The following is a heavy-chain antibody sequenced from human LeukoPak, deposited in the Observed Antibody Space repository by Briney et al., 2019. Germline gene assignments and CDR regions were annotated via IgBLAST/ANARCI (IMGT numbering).Heavy chain of an antibody. D-gene: IGHD6-13*01. V-gene: IGHV3-21*01. Sequence: GGSLRLSCSASGLTFSSYAMSWVRQAPGKGLEWVSSISSSSSYIYYADSVKGRFTISRDNAKNSLYLQMNSLRAEDTAVYYCASQRRVTAAAWGQGTLVTVSS. J-gene: IGHJ4*02. CDR3: ASQRRVTAAA. CDR2: ISSSSSYI. CDR1: GLTFSSYA.